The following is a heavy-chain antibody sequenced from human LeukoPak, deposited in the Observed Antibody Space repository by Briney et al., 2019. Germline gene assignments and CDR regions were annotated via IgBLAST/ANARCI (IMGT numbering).Heavy chain of an antibody. CDR2: ISYDGSNK. Sequence: GGSLRLSCAASGFTFSSYWMSWVRQAPGKGLEWVAVISYDGSNKYYADSVKGRFTISRDNSKNTLYLQMNSLRAEDTAVYYCYTYYYDSSGYSPMARYFDYWGQGALVTVSS. CDR1: GFTFSSYW. CDR3: YTYYYDSSGYSPMARYFDY. V-gene: IGHV3-30*03. D-gene: IGHD3-22*01. J-gene: IGHJ4*02.